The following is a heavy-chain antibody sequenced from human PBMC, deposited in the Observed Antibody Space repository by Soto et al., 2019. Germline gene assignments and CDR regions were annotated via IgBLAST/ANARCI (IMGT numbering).Heavy chain of an antibody. CDR1: GYTFTGYY. CDR3: ARMPIFWSGYYRGGDYYYGMDV. J-gene: IGHJ6*02. Sequence: ASVKVSCKVSGYTFTGYYMHWVRQAPGQGLEWMGWINPNSGGTNYAQKFQGRVTMTRDTSISTAYMELSRLRSDDTAVYYCARMPIFWSGYYRGGDYYYGMDVWGQGTTVTDSS. V-gene: IGHV1-2*02. D-gene: IGHD3-3*01. CDR2: INPNSGGT.